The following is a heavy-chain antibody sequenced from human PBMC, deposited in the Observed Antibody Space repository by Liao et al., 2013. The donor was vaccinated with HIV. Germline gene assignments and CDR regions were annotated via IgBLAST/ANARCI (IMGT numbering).Heavy chain of an antibody. V-gene: IGHV4-34*01. Sequence: QVQLQQWGAGLLKPSETLSLTCAVYGGSFSGYYWSWIRQPPGKGLEWIGEINHSGSTNYNPSLKSRVTISVDTSKNQFSLKLSSVTAADTAVYYCARGRIAAPVITYWGQGTLVTVS. D-gene: IGHD6-6*01. CDR2: INHSGST. CDR1: GGSFSGYY. J-gene: IGHJ4*02. CDR3: ARGRIAAPVITY.